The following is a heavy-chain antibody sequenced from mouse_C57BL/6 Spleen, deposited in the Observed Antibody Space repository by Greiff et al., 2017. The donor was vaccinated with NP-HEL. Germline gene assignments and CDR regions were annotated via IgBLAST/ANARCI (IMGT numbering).Heavy chain of an antibody. CDR2: IWSGGST. CDR1: GFSLTSYG. D-gene: IGHD1-1*01. V-gene: IGHV2-2*01. CDR3: ARASNDYYGSSYEAMDY. Sequence: QVQLKESGPGLVQPSQSLSITCTVSGFSLTSYGVHWVRQSPGKGLEWLGVIWSGGSTDYNAAFISRLSISKDNSKSQVFFKMNRLQADDTAIYYCARASNDYYGSSYEAMDYWGQGTSVTVSS. J-gene: IGHJ4*01.